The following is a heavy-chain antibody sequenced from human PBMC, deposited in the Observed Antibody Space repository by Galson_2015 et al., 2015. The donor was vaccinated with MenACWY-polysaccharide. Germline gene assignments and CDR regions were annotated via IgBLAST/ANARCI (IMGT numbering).Heavy chain of an antibody. CDR3: ASGLGKYQRYFDY. CDR1: CGSIRSGGYY. Sequence: TMSLTCTVSCGSIRSGGYYWNWTRRHPGEGLEWIGYIYHSGSTSYNPSLKSRVSMSVDTFKNWISLEVTSVIAADSAVYYCASGLGKYQRYFDYWGQGTLVTVSS. CDR2: IYHSGST. D-gene: IGHD2-2*01. V-gene: IGHV4-31*03. J-gene: IGHJ4*02.